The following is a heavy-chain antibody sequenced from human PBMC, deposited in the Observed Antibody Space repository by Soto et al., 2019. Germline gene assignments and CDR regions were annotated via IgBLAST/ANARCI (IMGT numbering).Heavy chain of an antibody. CDR3: AKERSSYFDS. CDR2: ISSSGGGT. V-gene: IGHV3-23*01. CDR1: GFTFSNYA. J-gene: IGHJ4*02. D-gene: IGHD3-10*01. Sequence: EVQLLESGGGLVQPGGSLRLSCAASGFTFSNYAMSWVRQAPGKGLAWVSVISSSGGGTYYADSVKGRFTIARDNSRNTLYLQMNSLRAEDTAVYYCAKERSSYFDSWGQGTLVTVSS.